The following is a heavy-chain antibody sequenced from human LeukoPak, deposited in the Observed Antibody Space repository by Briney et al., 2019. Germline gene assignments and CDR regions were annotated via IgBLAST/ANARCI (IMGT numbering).Heavy chain of an antibody. V-gene: IGHV1-69*05. Sequence: SVKVSCKASGGTFSSYAISWVRQAPGQGLEWMGGIIPIFGTANYAKKFQGRVTIPTDESTSTAYMELSSLRSEDTAVYYCASSPSIAARYGYYYYMDVWGKGTTVTVSS. CDR3: ASSPSIAARYGYYYYMDV. CDR2: IIPIFGTA. CDR1: GGTFSSYA. D-gene: IGHD6-6*01. J-gene: IGHJ6*03.